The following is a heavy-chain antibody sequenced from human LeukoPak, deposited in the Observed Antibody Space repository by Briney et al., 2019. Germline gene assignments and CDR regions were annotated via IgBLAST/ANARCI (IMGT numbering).Heavy chain of an antibody. CDR3: ARDYEYGVYGPYFDY. Sequence: GGSLRLSCAASGFTFRSYWMSWVRQAPGKGLEWVANIKQDGSEKYYVDSVKGRFTISRDNAKNSLYLQMNSLRAEDTAVYYCARDYEYGVYGPYFDYWGQGTLVTVSS. CDR2: IKQDGSEK. CDR1: GFTFRSYW. V-gene: IGHV3-7*01. D-gene: IGHD4-17*01. J-gene: IGHJ4*02.